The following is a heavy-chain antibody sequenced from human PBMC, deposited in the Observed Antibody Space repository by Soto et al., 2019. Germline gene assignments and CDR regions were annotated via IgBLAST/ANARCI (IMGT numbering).Heavy chain of an antibody. CDR2: INPNSGGT. Sequence: ASVKVSCKASGYTFTVYYMHCVRQAPVQGLEWMGWINPNSGGTNYAQKFQGWVTMTRDTSISTAYMELSRLRSDDTAVYYCARDYGDYPWYYYGMDVWGQGTTVTVSS. D-gene: IGHD4-17*01. CDR3: ARDYGDYPWYYYGMDV. V-gene: IGHV1-2*04. CDR1: GYTFTVYY. J-gene: IGHJ6*02.